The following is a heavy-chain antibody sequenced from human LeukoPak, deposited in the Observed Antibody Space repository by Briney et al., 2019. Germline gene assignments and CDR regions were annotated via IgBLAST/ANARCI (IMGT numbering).Heavy chain of an antibody. D-gene: IGHD6-19*01. Sequence: ASVKVSCKASGYTFIGYYMHWVRQAPGQGLEWMGWINPNSGGTNYAQKFQGRVTMTRDTSISTAYMELSRLRSGDTAVYYCAISIAVAGRKTDYWGQGTLVTVSS. V-gene: IGHV1-2*02. CDR3: AISIAVAGRKTDY. CDR2: INPNSGGT. J-gene: IGHJ4*02. CDR1: GYTFIGYY.